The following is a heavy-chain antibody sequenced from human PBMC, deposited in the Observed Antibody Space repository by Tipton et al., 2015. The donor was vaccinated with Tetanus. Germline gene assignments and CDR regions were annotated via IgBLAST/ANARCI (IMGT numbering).Heavy chain of an antibody. J-gene: IGHJ4*02. CDR3: VRGSGWADF. CDR2: ISPSGNT. CDR1: GGSFSNYF. Sequence: TLSLTCAVYGGSFSNYFWRWIRQPPGKGLEWIGEISPSGNTNYNPSLKSRVTISADTSRNQFSLTLSSVTAADTAVYYCVRGSGWADFWGQGTQVTVSS. D-gene: IGHD6-19*01. V-gene: IGHV4-34*01.